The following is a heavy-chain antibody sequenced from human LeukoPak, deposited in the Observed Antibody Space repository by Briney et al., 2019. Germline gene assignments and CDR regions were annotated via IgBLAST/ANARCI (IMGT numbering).Heavy chain of an antibody. CDR1: GGTFSSYA. CDR2: VIPIFGTA. CDR3: ARGFVELWLFDGDY. V-gene: IGHV1-69*01. J-gene: IGHJ4*02. D-gene: IGHD5-18*01. Sequence: SVKVSCKASGGTFSSYAISWVRQAPGQGLEWMGGVIPIFGTANYAQKFQGRVTIIADESTSTAYMELSSLRSEDTAVYYCARGFVELWLFDGDYWGQGTLVTVSS.